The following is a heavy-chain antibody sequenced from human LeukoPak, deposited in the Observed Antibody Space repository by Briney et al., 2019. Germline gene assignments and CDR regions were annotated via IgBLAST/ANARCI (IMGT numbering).Heavy chain of an antibody. V-gene: IGHV4-34*01. CDR1: GGSFSGYY. CDR2: INHSGST. CDR3: ARDLSSSWYGIDY. D-gene: IGHD6-13*01. J-gene: IGHJ4*02. Sequence: SETLSLTCAVYGGSFSGYYWSWIRQPPGKGLEWIGGINHSGSTNYNPSLKSRVTISVDTSKNQFSLKLSSVTAADTAVYYCARDLSSSWYGIDYWGQGTLVTVSS.